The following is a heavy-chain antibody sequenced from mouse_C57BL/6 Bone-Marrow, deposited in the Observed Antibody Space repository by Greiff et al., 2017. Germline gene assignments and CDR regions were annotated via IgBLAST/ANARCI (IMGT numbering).Heavy chain of an antibody. J-gene: IGHJ1*03. Sequence: QVQLKQPGAELVRPGSSVKMSCKASGYTFTSYWMHWVKQRPIQGLEWIGNIDPSDSDTHYNQKFKDKATLTVDKSSSTAYMQLSSLTSEHSAVYYCAKDDYYGSSYWYYDVWGTGTTTTVTS. D-gene: IGHD1-1*01. CDR1: GYTFTSYW. CDR3: AKDDYYGSSYWYYDV. V-gene: IGHV1-52*01. CDR2: IDPSDSDT.